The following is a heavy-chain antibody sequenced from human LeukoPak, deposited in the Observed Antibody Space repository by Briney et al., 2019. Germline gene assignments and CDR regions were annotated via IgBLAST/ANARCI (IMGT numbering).Heavy chain of an antibody. CDR2: ISAYNGNT. Sequence: GASVKVFCKASGYTFTSYVISWVRQAPGQGLEWMGWISAYNGNTNYAQKLQGRVTMTTDTPTSTAYMELRSLRSDDTAVYYCARVLTTVDYYWFDPWGQGTLVTASS. CDR1: GYTFTSYV. J-gene: IGHJ5*02. CDR3: ARVLTTVDYYWFDP. D-gene: IGHD4-23*01. V-gene: IGHV1-18*04.